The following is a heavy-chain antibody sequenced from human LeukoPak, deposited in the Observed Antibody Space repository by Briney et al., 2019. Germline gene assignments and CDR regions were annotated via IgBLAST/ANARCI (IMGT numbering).Heavy chain of an antibody. Sequence: SETLSLTCTVSGYSISSGYYWVWIRQTPGKGLEWIGRIHTSGSTNYNPSLKSRVTMSVDTSKNQFSLKLSSVTAADTAVYYCASLLRYFEGKIFDYWGQGTLVTVSS. CDR3: ASLLRYFEGKIFDY. CDR2: IHTSGST. CDR1: GYSISSGYY. V-gene: IGHV4-38-2*02. J-gene: IGHJ4*02. D-gene: IGHD3-9*01.